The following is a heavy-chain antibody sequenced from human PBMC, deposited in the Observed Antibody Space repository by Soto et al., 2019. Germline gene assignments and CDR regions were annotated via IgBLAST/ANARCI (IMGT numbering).Heavy chain of an antibody. Sequence: GGSLRLCCAASGFTFSDYYMSWVRQAPGKRLEWVSYISSSGSTIYYADSVQGRCTISRDNAKNSLYLHMSSLRAADTAVYTSSRSRCPTMKTTHYRSQGALGTIS. V-gene: IGHV3-11*01. D-gene: IGHD3-22*01. CDR3: SRSRCPTMKTTHY. CDR1: GFTFSDYY. J-gene: IGHJ4*01. CDR2: ISSSGSTI.